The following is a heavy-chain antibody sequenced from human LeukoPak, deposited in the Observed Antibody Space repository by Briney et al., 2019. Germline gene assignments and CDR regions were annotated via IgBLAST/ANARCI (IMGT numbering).Heavy chain of an antibody. CDR2: IIPIFGTA. CDR1: GGTFSSYA. Sequence: SVKVSCKASGGTFSSYAISWVRQAPGQGLEWMGGIIPIFGTANYAQKFQGRVMITTDGSTSTAYMELSSLRSEDTAVYYCAREPQLAAAAIDAFDIWGQGTMVTVSS. V-gene: IGHV1-69*05. D-gene: IGHD6-13*01. J-gene: IGHJ3*02. CDR3: AREPQLAAAAIDAFDI.